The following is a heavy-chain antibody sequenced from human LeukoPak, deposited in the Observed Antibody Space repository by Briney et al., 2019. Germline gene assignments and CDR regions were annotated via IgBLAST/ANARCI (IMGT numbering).Heavy chain of an antibody. D-gene: IGHD6-6*01. CDR1: GFTFHDDG. CDR3: ARELVIARADEKRTKWSDP. CDR2: ISWRGDST. J-gene: IGHJ5*02. V-gene: IGHV3-20*04. Sequence: GGSLRLSCAASGFTFHDDGMSWVRHVPGKGLEWVSGISWRGDSTNYADSVKGRFTVSRDNAKNSLYLQMDSLRVEDTALYYCARELVIARADEKRTKWSDPWGQGTLVTVSS.